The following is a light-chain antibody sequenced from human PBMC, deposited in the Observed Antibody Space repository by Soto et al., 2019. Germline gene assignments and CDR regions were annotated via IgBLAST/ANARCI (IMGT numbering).Light chain of an antibody. J-gene: IGLJ1*01. CDR2: DVT. CDR1: NIDVGGYNY. CDR3: NSYRSTSARYV. V-gene: IGLV2-14*01. Sequence: QSALTQPASVSGSPGQSITISCTGTNIDVGGYNYVSWYQQHPGKAPRLIISDVTNRPSGVSNRFSGSKSGNTASLTISGLQAEDEADYYCNSYRSTSARYVFGTGTKGPS.